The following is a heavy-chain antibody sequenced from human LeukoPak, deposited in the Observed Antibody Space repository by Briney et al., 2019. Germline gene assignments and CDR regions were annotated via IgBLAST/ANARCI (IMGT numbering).Heavy chain of an antibody. V-gene: IGHV4-34*01. J-gene: IGHJ4*02. Sequence: PSETLSLTCAVYGGSFSGYYWSWIRQPPGKGLEWIGEINHSGSTNYNPSLKSRVTISVDTSKNQFSLKLSSVTAADTAVYHCARGRTYYDFWSGYYIGGYFDYWGQGTLVTVSS. D-gene: IGHD3-3*01. CDR3: ARGRTYYDFWSGYYIGGYFDY. CDR1: GGSFSGYY. CDR2: INHSGST.